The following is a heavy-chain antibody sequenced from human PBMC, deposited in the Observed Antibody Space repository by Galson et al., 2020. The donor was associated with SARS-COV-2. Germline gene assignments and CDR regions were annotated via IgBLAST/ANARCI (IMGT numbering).Heavy chain of an antibody. Sequence: GGSLRLSCAASGFTFSSYTMNWVRQTPVKGLELVAYIRSSSGTIYYADSVKGRFTISRDNAKSSLYLQVNSLRVEDTAVYYCARERLEYWGQGTLVTVSS. CDR3: ARERLEY. V-gene: IGHV3-48*04. D-gene: IGHD1-1*01. CDR2: IRSSSGTI. CDR1: GFTFSSYT. J-gene: IGHJ4*02.